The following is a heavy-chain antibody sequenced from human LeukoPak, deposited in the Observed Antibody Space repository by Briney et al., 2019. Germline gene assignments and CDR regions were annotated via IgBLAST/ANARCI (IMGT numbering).Heavy chain of an antibody. CDR1: GFTFSSYA. D-gene: IGHD2-2*02. Sequence: GGSLRLSCAASGFTFSSYATSWVRQAPGKGLEWVSAISGSGGSTYYGDSVEGRFTISRDNSKNTLYLQLNSLRAEDTAVYYCAKVPTAIHYYYGMDVWGQGTTVTVSS. J-gene: IGHJ6*02. CDR3: AKVPTAIHYYYGMDV. CDR2: ISGSGGST. V-gene: IGHV3-23*01.